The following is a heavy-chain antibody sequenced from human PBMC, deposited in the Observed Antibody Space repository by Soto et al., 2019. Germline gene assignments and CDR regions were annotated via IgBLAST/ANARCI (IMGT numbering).Heavy chain of an antibody. V-gene: IGHV4-59*01. CDR2: IYYSGST. CDR1: GGSISSYY. CDR3: ARSRTTVTPSGFQH. Sequence: SETLSLTCTVSGGSISSYYWSWSRQPPGKGLEWIGYIYYSGSTNYNPSLKSRVTISVDTSKNQFSLKLSSVTAADTAVYYCARSRTTVTPSGFQHWGQGTLVTVS. J-gene: IGHJ1*01. D-gene: IGHD4-17*01.